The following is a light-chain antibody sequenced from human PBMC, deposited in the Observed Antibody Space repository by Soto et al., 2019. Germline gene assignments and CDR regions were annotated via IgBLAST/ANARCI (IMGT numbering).Light chain of an antibody. Sequence: EIVLTQSPGTLSLSPGERANLSCRASQSVSSSYLAWYQQKPGQAPRLLIYGASSRATGIPDRFSGSGSGTDFTLTISRLEPEDFAVYYCQQYGSSPYTFGQGNNLEIK. CDR1: QSVSSSY. CDR2: GAS. J-gene: IGKJ2*01. CDR3: QQYGSSPYT. V-gene: IGKV3-20*01.